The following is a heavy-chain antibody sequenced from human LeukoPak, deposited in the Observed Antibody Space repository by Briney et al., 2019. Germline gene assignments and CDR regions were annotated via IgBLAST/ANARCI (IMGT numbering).Heavy chain of an antibody. Sequence: GGALRLSCAASGVTFDNYAMHWVRQAPGEGLEWLSVISSNSGYMGYADSVKGRFTTSTDNAKKSLDLQMNSLRADDTPFYYCAKVRGTYSSGYFFDYSGQGNLVTVSS. V-gene: IGHV3-9*01. CDR1: GVTFDNYA. J-gene: IGHJ4*02. D-gene: IGHD6-19*01. CDR2: ISSNSGYM. CDR3: AKVRGTYSSGYFFDY.